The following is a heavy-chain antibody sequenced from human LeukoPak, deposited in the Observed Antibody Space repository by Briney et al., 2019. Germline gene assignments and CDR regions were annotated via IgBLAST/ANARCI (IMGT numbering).Heavy chain of an antibody. V-gene: IGHV3-30*02. CDR3: AKAPFCSSTSCYTDYMDV. CDR2: IRYDGSNK. Sequence: PGGSLRLSCAASGFTFSSYGMHWVRQAPGKGLEWVAFIRYDGSNKYYADSVKGRFTISRDNSKNTLYLQMNSLRAEDTAVYYCAKAPFCSSTSCYTDYMDVWGKGTTVTVSS. J-gene: IGHJ6*03. D-gene: IGHD2-2*02. CDR1: GFTFSSYG.